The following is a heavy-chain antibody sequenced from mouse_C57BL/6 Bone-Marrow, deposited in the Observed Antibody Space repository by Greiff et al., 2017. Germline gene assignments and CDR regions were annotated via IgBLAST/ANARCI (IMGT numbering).Heavy chain of an antibody. CDR2: IHPNSGST. J-gene: IGHJ2*01. Sequence: VQLLQPGAELVKPGASVKLSCKASGYTFTSYWMYWVKQRPGQGLEWIGMIHPNSGSTNYNEKFKSKATLTGDKTSSTAYMQLSSLTSEDSAVYYCARDYGNPYFDYWGQGTTLTVSS. V-gene: IGHV1-64*01. D-gene: IGHD2-1*01. CDR1: GYTFTSYW. CDR3: ARDYGNPYFDY.